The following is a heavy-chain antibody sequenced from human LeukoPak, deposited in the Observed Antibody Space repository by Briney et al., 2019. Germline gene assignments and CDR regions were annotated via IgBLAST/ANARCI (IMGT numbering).Heavy chain of an antibody. CDR2: IYYSGST. CDR1: GGSISSGGYY. V-gene: IGHV4-30-4*08. J-gene: IGHJ4*02. D-gene: IGHD5-12*01. Sequence: PSETLSLTCTVSGGSISSGGYYWSWIRQHPGKGLEWIGYIYYSGSTYYNPSLKSRVTISVDTSKNQFSLKLSSVTAADTAVYYCARLSVDIVATAYYFDYWGQGTLVTVSS. CDR3: ARLSVDIVATAYYFDY.